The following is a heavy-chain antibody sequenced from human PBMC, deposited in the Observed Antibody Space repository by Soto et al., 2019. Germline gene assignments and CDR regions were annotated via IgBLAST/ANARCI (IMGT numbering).Heavy chain of an antibody. V-gene: IGHV3-15*01. D-gene: IGHD6-13*01. Sequence: GGSLRLSCAASGITFSNAWMNWIRQAPGKGLEYIGRIRSKTDGGTTEYAAPVEGRFTISRDDSKNTLYLQMGGLKTEDTAVYYCTTTRPGTNVFDNWGQGTLVTV. J-gene: IGHJ3*02. CDR1: GITFSNAW. CDR2: IRSKTDGGTT. CDR3: TTTRPGTNVFDN.